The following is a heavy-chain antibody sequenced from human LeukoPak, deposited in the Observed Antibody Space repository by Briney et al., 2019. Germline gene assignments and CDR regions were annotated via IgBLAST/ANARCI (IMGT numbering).Heavy chain of an antibody. CDR2: IRYDGSNK. J-gene: IGHJ4*02. V-gene: IGHV3-30*02. CDR3: AKDTLTRKGYDY. Sequence: GGSLRLSCAASGFTFSSYGMHWVRQAPGKGLEWVAFIRYDGSNKYYADSVKGRFTISRDNSKNTLYLQMNSLRAEDTAVYYCAKDTLTRKGYDYWGQGTLVTASS. D-gene: IGHD2-15*01. CDR1: GFTFSSYG.